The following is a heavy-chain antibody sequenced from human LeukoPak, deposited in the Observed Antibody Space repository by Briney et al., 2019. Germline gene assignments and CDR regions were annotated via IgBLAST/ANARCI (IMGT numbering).Heavy chain of an antibody. CDR3: ARDAADIVVVPAAIQVSGAFDI. V-gene: IGHV3-21*01. D-gene: IGHD2-2*02. CDR1: GFTFSSYS. J-gene: IGHJ3*02. Sequence: GGSLRLSCAASGFTFSSYSMNWVRQAPGKGLEWVSSISSSSSYIYYADSVKGRFTISRDNAKNSLYLQMNSLRAEDSAVYYCARDAADIVVVPAAIQVSGAFDIWGQGTMVTVSS. CDR2: ISSSSSYI.